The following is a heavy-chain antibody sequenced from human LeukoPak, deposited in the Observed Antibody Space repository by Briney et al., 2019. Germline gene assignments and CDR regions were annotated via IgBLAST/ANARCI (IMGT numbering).Heavy chain of an antibody. CDR1: GFTFSSYA. V-gene: IGHV3-23*01. D-gene: IGHD3-10*01. J-gene: IGHJ4*02. Sequence: GGSLRLSCAASGFTFSSYAMSWVRQAPGKGLEWVSAISGSGGSTYYADSVKGRFTISRDNSKNTLYLQMNSLRAEDTAVYYCAKDRVVRGVIITYYFDYWGQGTLVTVSS. CDR2: ISGSGGST. CDR3: AKDRVVRGVIITYYFDY.